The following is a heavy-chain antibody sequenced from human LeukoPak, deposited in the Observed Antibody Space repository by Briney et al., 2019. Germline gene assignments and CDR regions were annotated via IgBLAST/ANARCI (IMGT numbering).Heavy chain of an antibody. CDR1: GGSISSGGYY. Sequence: PSQTLSLTCTVSGGSISSGGYYWSWIRQPPGKGLEWIGYIHYSGSTNYNPSLKSRVTISVDTSKNQFSLKLSSVTAADTAVYYCARTEVPRNYFDYWGQGTLVTVSS. V-gene: IGHV4-61*08. J-gene: IGHJ4*02. CDR2: IHYSGST. CDR3: ARTEVPRNYFDY.